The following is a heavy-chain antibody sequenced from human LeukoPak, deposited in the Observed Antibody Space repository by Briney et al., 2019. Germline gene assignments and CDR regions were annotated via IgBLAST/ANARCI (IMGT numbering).Heavy chain of an antibody. D-gene: IGHD3-16*01. V-gene: IGHV3-23*01. CDR2: ISGGGGTP. CDR1: GFTFSSYA. CDR3: ARLPIDY. J-gene: IGHJ4*02. Sequence: GGSLRLSCAASGFTFSSYAMGWVRQAPGKGLEWVSTISGGGGTPYYADSVKGRFTISRDNAKNSLYLQMNSLRAEDTAVYYCARLPIDYWGQGTLVTVSS.